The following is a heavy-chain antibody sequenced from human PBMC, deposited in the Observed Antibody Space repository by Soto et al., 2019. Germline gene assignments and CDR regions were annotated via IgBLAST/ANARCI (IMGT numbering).Heavy chain of an antibody. V-gene: IGHV1-18*04. CDR1: GYTFTSYG. D-gene: IGHD3-22*01. CDR3: ARDPFCYDRSGGWGLDE. J-gene: IGHJ4*02. Sequence: QVHLVQSGAEVKKPGASVKVSCKASGYTFTSYGLSWVRQAPGHGLEWMGWISAYNSNKNYAQNLQGRVTMTTYTSTSTAYMELRSLRSDDTAVYYCARDPFCYDRSGGWGLDELVQGTLVTVSS. CDR2: ISAYNSNK.